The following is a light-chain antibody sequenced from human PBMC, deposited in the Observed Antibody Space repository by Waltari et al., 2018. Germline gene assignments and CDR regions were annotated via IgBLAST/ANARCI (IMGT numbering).Light chain of an antibody. CDR2: GAS. Sequence: EIVMTQSPATLSVSQGTGATLSCRAIQSVSSNLAWYQHKPGQAPRLLINGASTRANGIPGRFSGSGSGTEFSLTIISLQPEDFAVYYCQQYHKWPFTFGGGTKVEIK. CDR1: QSVSSN. J-gene: IGKJ4*01. V-gene: IGKV3-15*01. CDR3: QQYHKWPFT.